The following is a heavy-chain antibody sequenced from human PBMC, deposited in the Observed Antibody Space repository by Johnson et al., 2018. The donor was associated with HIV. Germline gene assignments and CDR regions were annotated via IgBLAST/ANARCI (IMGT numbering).Heavy chain of an antibody. CDR2: ITWNSGSI. D-gene: IGHD5-18*01. Sequence: VQLVESGGGLVQPGRSLRLSCAASGFTFDDYAIHWVRQAPGKGLEWVSGITWNSGSIGYADSVKGRFTISRDNAKNSLYLQMNSLRAEDTALYYCARGGIRGYSYGPGAFDIWGQGTMVTVSS. J-gene: IGHJ3*02. CDR1: GFTFDDYA. CDR3: ARGGIRGYSYGPGAFDI. V-gene: IGHV3-9*01.